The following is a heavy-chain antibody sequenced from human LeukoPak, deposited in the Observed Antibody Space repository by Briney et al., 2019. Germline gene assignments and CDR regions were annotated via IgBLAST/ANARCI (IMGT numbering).Heavy chain of an antibody. CDR1: DLSIRSYN. CDR2: IYIRGST. Sequence: TLFVTGTSVDLSIRSYNRRKIRQPAGKGLEWIWRIYIRGSTNYNPSLKSRVTMSVDTSKNQFSLKLSSVTAADTAVYYCARGRYCSADICSGGDAFDIWGQGTMVSVSS. CDR3: ARGRYCSADICSGGDAFDI. D-gene: IGHD2-15*01. V-gene: IGHV4-4*07. J-gene: IGHJ3*02.